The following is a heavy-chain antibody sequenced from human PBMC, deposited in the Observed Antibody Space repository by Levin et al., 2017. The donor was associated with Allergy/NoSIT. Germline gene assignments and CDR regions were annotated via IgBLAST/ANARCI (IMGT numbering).Heavy chain of an antibody. CDR2: ISAYDGKT. CDR3: ASGFGLILGSTGIYYYYMDV. J-gene: IGHJ6*02. V-gene: IGHV1-18*01. CDR1: GYSITSYG. D-gene: IGHD3-16*01. Sequence: ASVKVSCTASGYSITSYGISWVRQAPGQGLEWMGWISAYDGKTSYAQKFQGRVTMTTETFTGTAHMELRSLRSDDTAVYYCASGFGLILGSTGIYYYYMDVWGQGTTVTVAS.